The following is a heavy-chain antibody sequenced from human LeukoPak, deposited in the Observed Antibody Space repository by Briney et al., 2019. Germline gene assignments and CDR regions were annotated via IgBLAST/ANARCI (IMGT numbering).Heavy chain of an antibody. V-gene: IGHV3-23*01. CDR2: ISGSGGST. J-gene: IGHJ4*02. Sequence: GGSLRLSCAASGFTFSSYAMSWVRQAPGKGLEWVSAISGSGGSTYYADSVKGRFTISRDNSKNTLYLQMNSLRAEDTAVYYCAKDQSVLRFLEWLSYFDYWGQGTLVTVSS. CDR1: GFTFSSYA. CDR3: AKDQSVLRFLEWLSYFDY. D-gene: IGHD3-3*01.